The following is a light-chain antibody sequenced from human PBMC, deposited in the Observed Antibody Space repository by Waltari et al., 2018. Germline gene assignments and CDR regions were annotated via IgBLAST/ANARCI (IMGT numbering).Light chain of an antibody. CDR1: SSNIGNYF. CDR3: ATWDNSLTAVA. CDR2: DNN. Sequence: QSVLTQPPSVSAAPGQKVTISCSGSSSNIGNYFVSWYHQLPGATPKLLIYDNNKQPSGIPDRFSASNSGTSATLDITGLQSGDEAEYYSATWDNSLTAVAFVGGTNLTVL. J-gene: IGLJ2*01. V-gene: IGLV1-51*01.